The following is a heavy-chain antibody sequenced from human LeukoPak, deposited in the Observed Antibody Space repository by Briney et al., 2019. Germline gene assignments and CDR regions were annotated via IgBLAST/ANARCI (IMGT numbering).Heavy chain of an antibody. CDR2: IKHDGSEK. J-gene: IGHJ4*02. D-gene: IGHD3-3*01. CDR1: GFTFSSYA. CDR3: ATDRGWRTSGYYLYYFEY. V-gene: IGHV3-7*01. Sequence: GGSLRLSCAASGFTFSSYAMHWVRQAPGKGLEWVASIKHDGSEKYYVDSVRGRVTISRDNTKNLLYLQMSSLRAEDTAVYYCATDRGWRTSGYYLYYFEYWGQGTLVTFSS.